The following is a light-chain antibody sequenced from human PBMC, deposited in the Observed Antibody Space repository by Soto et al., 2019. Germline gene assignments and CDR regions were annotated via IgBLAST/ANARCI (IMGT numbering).Light chain of an antibody. V-gene: IGLV1-44*01. CDR1: SSNIGSNV. J-gene: IGLJ3*02. CDR2: SNY. CDR3: AAWDDSLNGLV. Sequence: QAVVTQPPSASGTPGQRVTISCSGSSSNIGSNVVNWYQQLPGTAPKLLIYSNYQRLTGVPDRFSGAKSGTSASLAISGLQSEDEADYHCAAWDDSLNGLVFGGGTKLTVL.